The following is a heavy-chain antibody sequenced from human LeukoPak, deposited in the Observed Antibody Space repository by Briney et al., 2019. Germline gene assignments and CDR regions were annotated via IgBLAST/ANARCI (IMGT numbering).Heavy chain of an antibody. Sequence: GGSLRLSCAASGFTLRSYAMSWVRQAPGKGLEWVSSISGREGSTYYADSVKGRFTISRDNAKNSLYLQMNSLRAEDTAVYYCARRRYFDYWGQGTLVTVSS. CDR2: ISGREGST. J-gene: IGHJ4*02. CDR1: GFTLRSYA. CDR3: ARRRYFDY. V-gene: IGHV3-23*01.